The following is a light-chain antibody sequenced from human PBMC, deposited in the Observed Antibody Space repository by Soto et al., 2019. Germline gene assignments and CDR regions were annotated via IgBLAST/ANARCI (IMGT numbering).Light chain of an antibody. CDR2: EVS. V-gene: IGLV2-14*01. CDR1: SSDVGGYNY. Sequence: QSALTQPASVSGSPGQSITISCTGTSSDVGGYNYVSWYQQHPGKAPKLMIYEVSNRPSGVSNRFSGSKSGNTTSLTISGLQAEDEADYYCCSLTTSHTYVFGSGTKVTVL. CDR3: CSLTTSHTYV. J-gene: IGLJ1*01.